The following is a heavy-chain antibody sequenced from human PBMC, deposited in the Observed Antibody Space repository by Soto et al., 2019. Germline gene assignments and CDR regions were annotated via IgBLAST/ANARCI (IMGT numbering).Heavy chain of an antibody. V-gene: IGHV3-30-3*01. J-gene: IGHJ6*02. D-gene: IGHD3-16*01. CDR3: ARDYRWRSWYGWGSYGMDV. CDR2: ISYDGSSK. CDR1: GFTFSSYA. Sequence: PGGSLRLSCAASGFTFSSYAMHWVRQAPGKGLEWVAVISYDGSSKYYADSVKGRFTISRDNSKNTLYLQMNSLRAEDTAVYYCARDYRWRSWYGWGSYGMDVWGQGTTVTVSS.